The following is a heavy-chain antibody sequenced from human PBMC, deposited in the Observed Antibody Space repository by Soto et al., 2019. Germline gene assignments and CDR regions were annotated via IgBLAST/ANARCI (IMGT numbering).Heavy chain of an antibody. J-gene: IGHJ5*02. CDR3: ARVPSP. V-gene: IGHV4-30-2*01. CDR2: IYHSGST. CDR1: GVSISSGGYS. Sequence: QLQLQESGSGLVKPSQTLSLTCAVSGVSISSGGYSWSWIRQPPGKGLEWIGYIYHSGSTYYNPPPNSRVTISVDRAKYQLSTKLCSVTGEDTAVYYCARVPSPWGQGTLVTVSS.